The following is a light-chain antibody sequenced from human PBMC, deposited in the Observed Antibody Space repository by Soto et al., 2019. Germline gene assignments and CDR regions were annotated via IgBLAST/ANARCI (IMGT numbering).Light chain of an antibody. J-gene: IGKJ5*01. CDR3: QQSYSTPHT. CDR1: QSISSY. CDR2: AAS. V-gene: IGKV1-39*01. Sequence: IRMTQSPSSLSASIGDRVTIPCRASQSISSYLNWYQQKPGKAPKLLIYAASNLQSGVPSRFSGSGSGTDFTLTISSLQPEDFATYYCQQSYSTPHTFGQGTRLEI.